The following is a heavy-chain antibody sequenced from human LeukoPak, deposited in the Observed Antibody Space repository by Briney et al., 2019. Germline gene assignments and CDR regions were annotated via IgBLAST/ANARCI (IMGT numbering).Heavy chain of an antibody. V-gene: IGHV1-69*06. J-gene: IGHJ4*02. CDR2: IIPIFGSP. Sequence: GASVTVSCKASGGSFNNYAITWVRQAPGQGLEWMGGIIPIFGSPNYAQKFQGRVTITADKSTSTAYMDLSSLRSEDTAVYYCATSYYDSSAYYPNPEWGQGTLVTVSS. CDR1: GGSFNNYA. D-gene: IGHD3-22*01. CDR3: ATSYYDSSAYYPNPE.